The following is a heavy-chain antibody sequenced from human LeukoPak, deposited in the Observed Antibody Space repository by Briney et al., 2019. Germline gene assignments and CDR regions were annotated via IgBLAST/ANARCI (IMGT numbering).Heavy chain of an antibody. Sequence: PGGSLRLSCAASGFTFSSYAMHWVRQAPGKGLEWVAVISYDGSNKYYADSVKGRFTISRDNSKNTLYLQMNSLRAEDTAVYYCARDRRGGTTVVRFFDPWGRGTLVTVSS. CDR3: ARDRRGGTTVVRFFDP. CDR1: GFTFSSYA. D-gene: IGHD4-23*01. J-gene: IGHJ5*02. CDR2: ISYDGSNK. V-gene: IGHV3-30-3*01.